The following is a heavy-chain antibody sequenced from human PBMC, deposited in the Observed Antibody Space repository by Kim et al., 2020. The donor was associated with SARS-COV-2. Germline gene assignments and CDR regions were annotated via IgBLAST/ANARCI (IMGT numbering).Heavy chain of an antibody. CDR2: IYYSGST. J-gene: IGHJ6*02. CDR1: GGSISSYY. D-gene: IGHD6-19*01. V-gene: IGHV4-59*13. Sequence: SETLSLTCTVSGGSISSYYWSWIRQPPGKGLEWIGYIYYSGSTNYNPSLKSRVTISVDTSKNQFSLKLSSVTAADTAVYYCARGVNVEQCYSMDVWGQGTTVTVSS. CDR3: ARGVNVEQCYSMDV.